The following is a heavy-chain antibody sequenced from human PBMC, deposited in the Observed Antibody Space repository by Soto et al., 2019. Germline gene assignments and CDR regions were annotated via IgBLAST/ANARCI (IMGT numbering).Heavy chain of an antibody. Sequence: QVQLVQSGAEVKRPVASVKVSCAASGYTFTTYDINWVRQASGQGLEWMGCVNPSSGNTVYAQKFDGRVTMTRDTSISTAYMELSSLKSDDPAIYYCARASMYIWNDHWGQGTLVTVSS. J-gene: IGHJ5*02. CDR2: VNPSSGNT. CDR3: ARASMYIWNDH. CDR1: GYTFTTYD. D-gene: IGHD1-20*01. V-gene: IGHV1-8*01.